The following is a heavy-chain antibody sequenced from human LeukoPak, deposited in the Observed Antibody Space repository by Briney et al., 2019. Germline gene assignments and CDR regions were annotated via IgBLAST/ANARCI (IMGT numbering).Heavy chain of an antibody. CDR3: ARDDGYCTNIDTSSCYGYFDS. V-gene: IGHV4-59*11. CDR2: VYDIGTT. D-gene: IGHD2-8*01. CDR1: GGSIGSHY. J-gene: IGHJ4*02. Sequence: PSETLSLTCTVSGGSIGSHYWTWIRQTPGKGLEWIGYVYDIGTTKYNPSLKSRVTISVDTSENQFSLKLSSVTAADTAVYFCARDDGYCTNIDTSSCYGYFDSWGQGTLVIVSS.